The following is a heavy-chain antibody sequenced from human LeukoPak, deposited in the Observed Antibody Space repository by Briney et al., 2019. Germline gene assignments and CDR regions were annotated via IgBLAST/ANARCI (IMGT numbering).Heavy chain of an antibody. D-gene: IGHD4-17*01. CDR3: ARLNGNYGARHHYYYMDV. J-gene: IGHJ6*03. V-gene: IGHV1-69*13. CDR2: IIPIFGTA. CDR1: GGTFSSYA. Sequence: WASVKVSCKASGGTFSSYAISWVRQAPGQGLEWMGGIIPIFGTANYAQKFQGRVTITADESTSTAYMELSSLRSEDTAVYYCARLNGNYGARHHYYYMDVWGKGTTVTVSS.